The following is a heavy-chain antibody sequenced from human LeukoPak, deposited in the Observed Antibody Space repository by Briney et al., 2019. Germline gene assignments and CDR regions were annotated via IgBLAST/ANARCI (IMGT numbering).Heavy chain of an antibody. CDR3: ARCYYDSSGYPPDAFDI. CDR2: MNPNSGNT. V-gene: IGHV1-8*01. J-gene: IGHJ3*02. D-gene: IGHD3-22*01. CDR1: GYTFTSYD. Sequence: ASVTVSCKASGYTFTSYDINWVRQAPGQGLEWMGWMNPNSGNTGYAQKFQGRVTMTRNTSISTAYMELSSLRSEDTAVYYCARCYYDSSGYPPDAFDIWGQGTMVTVSS.